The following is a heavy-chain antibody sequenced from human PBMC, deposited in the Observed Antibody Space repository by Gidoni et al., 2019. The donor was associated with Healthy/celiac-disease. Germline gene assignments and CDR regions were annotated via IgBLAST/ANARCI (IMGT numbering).Heavy chain of an antibody. CDR3: ARGPTYYDCWSGPSTHGMDV. CDR2: MNPNSGNT. D-gene: IGHD3-3*01. CDR1: GYTCTSYV. Sequence: QVQLVQSGAEVKKPGASVKVSCKASGYTCTSYVLNWVRQATGQWLEWIGWMNPNSGNTGYAQKFQGRVTMTRNTAISTAYMELSSLRSEDTAVYYCARGPTYYDCWSGPSTHGMDVWGQGTTVTVSS. J-gene: IGHJ6*02. V-gene: IGHV1-8*01.